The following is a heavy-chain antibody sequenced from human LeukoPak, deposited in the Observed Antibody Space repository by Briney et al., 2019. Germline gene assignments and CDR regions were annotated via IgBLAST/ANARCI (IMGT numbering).Heavy chain of an antibody. CDR1: GFTFSSYS. CDR2: ISSSSSYI. D-gene: IGHD6-19*01. CDR3: ARDAKAVAGSLDY. Sequence: GSLRLSCAASGFTFSSYSMNWVRQAPGKGLEWVSSISSSSSYIYYADSVKGRFTTSRDNAKNSLYLQMNSLRAEDTAVYYCARDAKAVAGSLDYWGQGTLVTVSS. V-gene: IGHV3-21*01. J-gene: IGHJ4*02.